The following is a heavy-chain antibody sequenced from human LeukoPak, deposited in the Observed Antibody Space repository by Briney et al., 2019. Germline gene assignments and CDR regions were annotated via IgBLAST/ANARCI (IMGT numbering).Heavy chain of an antibody. CDR1: GGSIGSFY. V-gene: IGHV4-59*08. J-gene: IGHJ4*02. Sequence: SETLSLTCTVSGGSIGSFYWSWIRQSPGKGLEWIGFIHCSGSTNYNPSLTSRVTISVDTSKNQFSLRLTSVTAADTAVYYCARQVAATAPVGYWGQGTLVTVSS. CDR3: ARQVAATAPVGY. D-gene: IGHD6-13*01. CDR2: IHCSGST.